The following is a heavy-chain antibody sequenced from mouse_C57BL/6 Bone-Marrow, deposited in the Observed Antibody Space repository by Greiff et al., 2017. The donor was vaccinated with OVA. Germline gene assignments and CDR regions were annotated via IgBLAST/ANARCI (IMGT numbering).Heavy chain of an antibody. Sequence: EVMLVESGGGLVKPGGSLKLSCAASGFTFSSYAMSWVRQTPEKRLEWVATISDGGSYTYYPDNVKGRFIISSDNAKNNLYMHMSHLKSEHTAMYDCARAPYDSTFYEYWGQGTPLTVSS. CDR2: ISDGGSYT. J-gene: IGHJ2*01. CDR1: GFTFSSYA. D-gene: IGHD2-5*01. V-gene: IGHV5-4*03. CDR3: ARAPYDSTFYEY.